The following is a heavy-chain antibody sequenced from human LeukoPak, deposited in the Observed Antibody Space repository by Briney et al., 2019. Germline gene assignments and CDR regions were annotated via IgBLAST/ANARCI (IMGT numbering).Heavy chain of an antibody. D-gene: IGHD2-2*01. J-gene: IGHJ4*02. CDR2: ISGSGGST. V-gene: IGHV3-23*01. Sequence: GGTLRLSCEASGFIFSYYGLNWVRQAPGKRLEWVSAISGSGGSTYYADSVKGRFTISKDNSKNTLYLQMNSLRAEDTAVYYCAKDHTDIVVVPDAHFDYWGQGTLVTVSS. CDR1: GFIFSYYG. CDR3: AKDHTDIVVVPDAHFDY.